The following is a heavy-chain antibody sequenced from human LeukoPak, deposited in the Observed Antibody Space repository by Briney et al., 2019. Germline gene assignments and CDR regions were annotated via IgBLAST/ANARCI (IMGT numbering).Heavy chain of an antibody. Sequence: SETLSLTCTVSGGSISSGDYYWSWIRQPPGKGLEWIGYIYYSGSTYYNPSLKSRVTISVDTSKNQFSLKLSSVTAADTAVYYCARELNDIVVVPAAIDAFDIWGQGTMVTVSS. CDR2: IYYSGST. J-gene: IGHJ3*02. V-gene: IGHV4-30-4*08. CDR3: ARELNDIVVVPAAIDAFDI. D-gene: IGHD2-2*02. CDR1: GGSISSGDYY.